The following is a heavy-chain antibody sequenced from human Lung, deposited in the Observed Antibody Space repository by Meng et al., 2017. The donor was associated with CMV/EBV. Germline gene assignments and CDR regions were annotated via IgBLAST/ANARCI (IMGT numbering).Heavy chain of an antibody. CDR2: IYYSGST. CDR3: ARGGYYDFWSGYSYYYYYGMDV. CDR1: GGSISSYY. J-gene: IGHJ6*02. Sequence: GSLRLXCTVSGGSISSYYWSWIRQPPGKGLEWIGYIYYSGSTNYNPSLKSRVTISVDTSKNQFSLKLSSVTAADTAVYYCARGGYYDFWSGYSYYYYYGMDVXGRGXTVTVSS. V-gene: IGHV4-59*01. D-gene: IGHD3-3*01.